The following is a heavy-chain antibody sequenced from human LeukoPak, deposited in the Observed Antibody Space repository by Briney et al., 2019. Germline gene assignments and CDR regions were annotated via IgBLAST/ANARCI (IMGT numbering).Heavy chain of an antibody. CDR2: ISGSGGST. CDR3: AKAIVVVPAATDY. CDR1: GFTFSSYA. V-gene: IGHV3-23*01. D-gene: IGHD2-2*01. J-gene: IGHJ4*02. Sequence: GGSLRLSCAASGFTFSSYAMSWVRQAPGKGLEWVSAISGSGGSTYYADSVRGRFTISRDNSKNTLYLQMNSLRAEDTAVYYCAKAIVVVPAATDYWGQGTLVTVSS.